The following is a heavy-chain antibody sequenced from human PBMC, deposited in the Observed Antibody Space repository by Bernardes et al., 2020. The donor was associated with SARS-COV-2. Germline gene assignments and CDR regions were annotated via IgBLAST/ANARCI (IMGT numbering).Heavy chain of an antibody. Sequence: SETLSLTCAVSGYSISSGYYWGWIRQPPGKGLEWIGSIYHSGSTYYNPSLKSRFTISRDNSKNTMYLQMNSLRAEDTAVYYCARDSTRVFSTSWYDPFFDYWGQGTRVTVSS. CDR1: GYSISSGYY. V-gene: IGHV4-38-2*02. CDR3: ARDSTRVFSTSWYDPFFDY. D-gene: IGHD6-13*01. CDR2: IYHSGST. J-gene: IGHJ4*02.